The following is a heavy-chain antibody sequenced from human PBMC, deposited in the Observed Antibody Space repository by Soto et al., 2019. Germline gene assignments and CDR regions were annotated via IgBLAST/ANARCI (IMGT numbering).Heavy chain of an antibody. Sequence: GASVKVSCKASGGTFSSYSFLWVRQAPGQGLEWMGGIIPMFGTASYAQKFQSRVTITADESTSTAYMELSSLTSEDTAVYYCATSLANPTGFDYWGQGTLVTVSS. CDR2: IIPMFGTA. CDR3: ATSLANPTGFDY. D-gene: IGHD3-3*02. CDR1: GGTFSSYS. V-gene: IGHV1-69*13. J-gene: IGHJ4*02.